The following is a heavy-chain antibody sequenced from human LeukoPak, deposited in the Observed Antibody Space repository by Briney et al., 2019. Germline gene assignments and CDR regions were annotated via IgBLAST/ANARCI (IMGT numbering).Heavy chain of an antibody. V-gene: IGHV1-69*05. CDR2: IIPIFGTA. D-gene: IGHD6-19*01. J-gene: IGHJ4*02. Sequence: SVKVSCKASGGTFSSYAISWVRQAPGQGLEWMGGIIPIFGTANYAQKLQGRVTMTTDTSTSTAYMELRSLRSDDTAVYYCARVEMGSSGWPFTIFDYWGQGTLVTVSS. CDR1: GGTFSSYA. CDR3: ARVEMGSSGWPFTIFDY.